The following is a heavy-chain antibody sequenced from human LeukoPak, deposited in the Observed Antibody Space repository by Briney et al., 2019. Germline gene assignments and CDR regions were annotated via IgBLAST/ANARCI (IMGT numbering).Heavy chain of an antibody. CDR3: AGDYSSRSYRFDY. CDR1: GGSISSYY. CDR2: IYYSGST. J-gene: IGHJ4*02. Sequence: SETLSLTCTVSGGSISSYYWSWIRQPAGKGLEWIGYIYYSGSTTYNPSLKSRVTIPLDTSNKQFSLKLSSVTAADTAIYYCAGDYSSRSYRFDYWGQGILVTVSS. D-gene: IGHD3-10*01. V-gene: IGHV4-59*12.